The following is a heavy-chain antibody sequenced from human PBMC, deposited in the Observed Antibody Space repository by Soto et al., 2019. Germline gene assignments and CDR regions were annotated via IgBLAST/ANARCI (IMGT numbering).Heavy chain of an antibody. J-gene: IGHJ4*02. V-gene: IGHV3-30*18. D-gene: IGHD6-6*01. CDR2: MSYAGTYK. CDR1: GFTFSDYG. Sequence: LRLSCAVSGFTFSDYGMHWVRQAPGKGLEWVAVMSYAGTYKYYADSVKGRFTISRDLSGNTLFLQMNSLRLEDTAVYFCAKEMYPRTVLDSSSPWGDYWGQGTLVTVS. CDR3: AKEMYPRTVLDSSSPWGDY.